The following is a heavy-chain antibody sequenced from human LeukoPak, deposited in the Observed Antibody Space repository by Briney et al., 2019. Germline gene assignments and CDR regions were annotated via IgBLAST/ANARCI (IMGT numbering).Heavy chain of an antibody. CDR2: IWYDGSNK. CDR1: GFTFSNYG. D-gene: IGHD6-19*01. V-gene: IGHV3-33*03. CDR3: AKDKDRSGSFMDD. Sequence: GRSLRLSCAASGFTFSNYGMRWVRQAPGKGLEWVAAIWYDGSNKYYADSVKGRFTISRDKSKNTMYLQMNSLRAEDTAVYYCAKDKDRSGSFMDDWGKGTTVTVSS. J-gene: IGHJ6*03.